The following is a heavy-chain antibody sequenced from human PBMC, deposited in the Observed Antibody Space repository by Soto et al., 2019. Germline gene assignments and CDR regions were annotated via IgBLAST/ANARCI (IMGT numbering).Heavy chain of an antibody. CDR1: GGTFSSYA. J-gene: IGHJ4*02. CDR3: ARGGVDVWGSYRYTDY. D-gene: IGHD3-16*02. V-gene: IGHV1-69*13. CDR2: IIPIFGTA. Sequence: SVKVSCKASGGTFSSYAISWVRQAPGQGLEWMGGIIPIFGTANYAQKFQGRVTITADESTSTAYMELSSLRSEDTAVYYCARGGVDVWGSYRYTDYWGQGTLVTVSS.